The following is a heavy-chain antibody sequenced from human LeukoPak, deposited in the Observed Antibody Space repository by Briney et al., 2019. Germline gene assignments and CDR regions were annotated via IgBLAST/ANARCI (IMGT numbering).Heavy chain of an antibody. J-gene: IGHJ4*02. Sequence: QSGGSLRLSCAASGFTFSSYAMSWVRQAPGKGLEWVSAISGSGGSTYYADSVKGRFTISRDNSKNTLYLQMNSLRAEDTAVYYCAKDRRAYCGGDCYHYFDYWGQGTLVTVSS. CDR1: GFTFSSYA. CDR2: ISGSGGST. D-gene: IGHD2-21*02. CDR3: AKDRRAYCGGDCYHYFDY. V-gene: IGHV3-23*01.